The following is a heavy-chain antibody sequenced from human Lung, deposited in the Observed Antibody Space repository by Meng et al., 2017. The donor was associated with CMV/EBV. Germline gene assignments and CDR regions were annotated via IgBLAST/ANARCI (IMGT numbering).Heavy chain of an antibody. D-gene: IGHD6-19*01. V-gene: IGHV4-4*02. CDR3: ARDPYATGWAG. CDR2: IYHSGGT. Sequence: RRRSGPGLVKPSGTLSLTCAVSGGSISISTWWSWVRQPPGKGLEWIGEIYHSGGTNYNPSLRGRVTISLDKSKNQFSLTLRSVTAADTAVYYCARDPYATGWAGWGQGTLVTVSS. J-gene: IGHJ4*02. CDR1: GGSISISTW.